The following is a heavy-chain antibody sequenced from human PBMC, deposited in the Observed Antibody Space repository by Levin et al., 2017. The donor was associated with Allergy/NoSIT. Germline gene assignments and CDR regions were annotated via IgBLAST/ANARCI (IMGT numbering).Heavy chain of an antibody. CDR3: ARDINPQQRGAFDI. D-gene: IGHD6-13*01. Sequence: GGSLRLSCAASGFTFSSYSMNWVRQAPGKGLEWVSSISSSSSYIYYADSVKGRFTISRDNAKNSLYLQMNSLRAEDTAVYYCARDINPQQRGAFDIWGQGTMVTVSS. CDR1: GFTFSSYS. J-gene: IGHJ3*02. V-gene: IGHV3-21*01. CDR2: ISSSSSYI.